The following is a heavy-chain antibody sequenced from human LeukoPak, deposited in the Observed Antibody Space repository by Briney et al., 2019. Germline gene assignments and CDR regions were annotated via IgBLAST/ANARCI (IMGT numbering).Heavy chain of an antibody. CDR3: ARGLDQAVAGTYYFDY. V-gene: IGHV3-48*02. Sequence: GGSLRLSCAASGFTFSRYSMNWVRQAPGKGLEWVSYISSSSSTIYYADSVKGRFTISRDNVKNSLYLQMNSLRDEDTAVYYCARGLDQAVAGTYYFDYWGQGTLVTVSS. D-gene: IGHD6-19*01. CDR1: GFTFSRYS. J-gene: IGHJ4*02. CDR2: ISSSSSTI.